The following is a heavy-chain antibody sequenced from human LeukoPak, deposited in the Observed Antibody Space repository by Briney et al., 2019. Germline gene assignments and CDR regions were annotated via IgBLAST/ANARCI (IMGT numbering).Heavy chain of an antibody. D-gene: IGHD6-19*01. CDR2: IYYSGST. V-gene: IGHV4-59*01. CDR1: GGSISSYY. CDR3: ARGSGWYRFDY. J-gene: IGHJ4*02. Sequence: SETLSLTCTVSGGSISSYYWSWMRQPPGKGLEWIGYIYYSGSTDYNPSLKSRVTISVDTSKNQFSLKLSSVTAADTAVYYCARGSGWYRFDYWGQGTLVTVSS.